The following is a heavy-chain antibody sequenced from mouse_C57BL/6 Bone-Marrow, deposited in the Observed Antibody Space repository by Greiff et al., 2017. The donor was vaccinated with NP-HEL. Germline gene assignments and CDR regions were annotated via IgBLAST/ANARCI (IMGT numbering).Heavy chain of an antibody. J-gene: IGHJ3*01. D-gene: IGHD2-4*01. CDR2: ISSGSSTI. V-gene: IGHV5-17*01. CDR3: ARRDDYDGTFAY. Sequence: EVKLMESGGGLVKPGGSLKLSCAASGFTFSDYGMHWVRQAPEKGLEWVAYISSGSSTIYYADTVKGRFTISIDNAKNTLFLQMTSLRSEDTAMYYCARRDDYDGTFAYWGQGTLVTVSA. CDR1: GFTFSDYG.